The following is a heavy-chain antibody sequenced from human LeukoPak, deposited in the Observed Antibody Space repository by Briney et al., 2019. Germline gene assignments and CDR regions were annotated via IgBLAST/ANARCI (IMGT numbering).Heavy chain of an antibody. J-gene: IGHJ4*02. CDR2: ISFDGSNK. CDR1: GVTFSNYG. D-gene: IGHD3-22*01. V-gene: IGHV3-30*18. CDR3: AKDGGYWYYDSSGYYGDY. Sequence: PGKSLRLSCAASGVTFSNYGMHWVRQAPGKGLEWVAIISFDGSNKDYADSVKGRFTISRDNSKNTLYLQMNSLRAEDTAVYYCAKDGGYWYYDSSGYYGDYWGQGTLVTVSS.